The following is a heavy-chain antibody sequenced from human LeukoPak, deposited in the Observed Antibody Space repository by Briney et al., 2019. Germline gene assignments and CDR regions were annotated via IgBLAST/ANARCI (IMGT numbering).Heavy chain of an antibody. CDR1: GFTVSSNY. D-gene: IGHD1-1*01. V-gene: IGHV3-53*01. J-gene: IGHJ2*01. CDR3: ARDQLGAWYFDL. CDR2: IYSGGST. Sequence: GGSLRLSCAASGFTVSSNYMSWVRQAPGEGLEWVSVIYSGGSTYYADSVKGRFTISRDNSKNTLYLQMNSLRAEDTAVYYCARDQLGAWYFDLWGRGTLVTVSS.